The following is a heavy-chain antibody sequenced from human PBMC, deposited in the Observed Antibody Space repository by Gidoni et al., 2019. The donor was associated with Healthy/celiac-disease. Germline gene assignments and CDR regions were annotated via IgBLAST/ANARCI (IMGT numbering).Heavy chain of an antibody. CDR2: ISGSGGST. CDR1: GFTFSSYA. Sequence: EVQLLESGGGLVQPGGSLRLSCAASGFTFSSYAMSWVRQAPGQGLEWVSAISGSGGSTYYADSAKGRFTISRDNSKNTLYLQMNSLRAEDTAVYYCAKDETLLYRWFGYGAFDPWGQGTLVTVSS. CDR3: AKDETLLYRWFGYGAFDP. J-gene: IGHJ5*02. D-gene: IGHD3-10*01. V-gene: IGHV3-23*01.